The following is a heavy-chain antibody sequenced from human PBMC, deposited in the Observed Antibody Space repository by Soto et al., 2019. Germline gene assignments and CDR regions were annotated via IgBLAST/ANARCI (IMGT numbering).Heavy chain of an antibody. CDR1: GFTFSSYG. V-gene: IGHV3-23*01. Sequence: EVQLLESGGGLVQPGGSLRLSCAASGFTFSSYGMTWVRQAPGKGLEWVSFSSATGAGTYYADSVKGRFTISRDNSKNPPYLPMTSLSADDTAVYYCAKDRRAGGNYGFYSDFWGQGALVIVSS. CDR2: SSATGAGT. J-gene: IGHJ4*02. CDR3: AKDRRAGGNYGFYSDF. D-gene: IGHD1-7*01.